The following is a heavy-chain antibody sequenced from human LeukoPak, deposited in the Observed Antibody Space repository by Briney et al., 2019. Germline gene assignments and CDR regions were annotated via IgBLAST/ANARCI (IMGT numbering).Heavy chain of an antibody. V-gene: IGHV1-69*13. Sequence: SVKVSCKASGGTFSSYAISWVRQAPGQGLKWMGGIIPIFGTANYAQKFQGRVTITADESTSTAYMELSSLRSEDTAVYYCARSLEWGAARIDYWGQGTLVTVSS. CDR3: ARSLEWGAARIDY. CDR2: IIPIFGTA. D-gene: IGHD6-6*01. J-gene: IGHJ4*02. CDR1: GGTFSSYA.